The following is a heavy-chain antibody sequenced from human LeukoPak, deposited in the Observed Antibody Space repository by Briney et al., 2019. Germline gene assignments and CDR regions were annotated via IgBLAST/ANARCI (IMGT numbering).Heavy chain of an antibody. CDR1: GYTFTSYG. V-gene: IGHV1-18*01. CDR3: ARDLPVPRMYSSGWYGVAGRWFDP. CDR2: ISAYNGNT. D-gene: IGHD6-19*01. J-gene: IGHJ5*02. Sequence: ASVKVSCKASGYTFTSYGISWVRQAPGQGLEWMGWISAYNGNTNYAQKLKGRVTMTTDTSRSVAYMEVRSLRSDDTAVYYCARDLPVPRMYSSGWYGVAGRWFDPWGQGTLVTVSS.